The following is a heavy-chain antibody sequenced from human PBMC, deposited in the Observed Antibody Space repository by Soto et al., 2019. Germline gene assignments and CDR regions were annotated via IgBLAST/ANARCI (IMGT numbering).Heavy chain of an antibody. J-gene: IGHJ6*02. D-gene: IGHD2-2*01. CDR3: ARRGVPTPYYYYYGMDV. Sequence: GESLKIACKGSGYSFTSYWIGWVRQMPGKGLEWMGIIYPGDSDTRYSPSFQGQVTISADKSISTAYLQWSSLKASDTAMYYCARRGVPTPYYYYYGMDVWGQGTTVPVSS. V-gene: IGHV5-51*01. CDR2: IYPGDSDT. CDR1: GYSFTSYW.